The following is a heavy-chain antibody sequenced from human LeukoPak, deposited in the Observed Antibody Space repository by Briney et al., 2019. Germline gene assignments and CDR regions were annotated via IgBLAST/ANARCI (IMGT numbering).Heavy chain of an antibody. V-gene: IGHV6-1*01. J-gene: IGHJ4*02. CDR1: GDSVSSNSAA. Sequence: SQTLSLTCAISGDSVSSNSAAWNWVRQSPERGLEWLGRTFYGSKWYNEYAVSVKGRITINPDTSKNQFSLQVNSVTPDDTAVYCCARGVERIDYWGQGTLVTVSS. CDR3: ARGVERIDY. CDR2: TFYGSKWYN. D-gene: IGHD1-1*01.